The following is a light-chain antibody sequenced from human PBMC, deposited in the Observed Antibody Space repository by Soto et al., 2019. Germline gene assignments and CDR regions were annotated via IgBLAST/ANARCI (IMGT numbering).Light chain of an antibody. CDR2: AES. CDR3: QQCGSSPWT. V-gene: IGKV1-39*01. J-gene: IGKJ1*01. CDR1: QSISGY. Sequence: DIQLTQSPSSLSASVGDRVTITCRASQSISGYFNWYQQKPGKAPQLLIFAESSLQSGVPSRFSGSGSGTDFTLTISRLEPEDFAVYYCQQCGSSPWTFGQGTKVDI.